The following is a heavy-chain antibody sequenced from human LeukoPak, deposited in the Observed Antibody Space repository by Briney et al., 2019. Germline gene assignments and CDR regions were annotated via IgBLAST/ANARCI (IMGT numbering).Heavy chain of an antibody. J-gene: IGHJ5*02. CDR1: GYTFTGYY. V-gene: IGHV1-2*02. D-gene: IGHD4-23*01. Sequence: ASVKVSCKASGYTFTGYYMHWVRQAPGQGLEWMGWINPNSGGTYSAQKLQGRVSMTSDTSISTAYMELSRLRSDDTAVYYCARDLYGGTSATFDSWGQGTLVTVSS. CDR2: INPNSGGT. CDR3: ARDLYGGTSATFDS.